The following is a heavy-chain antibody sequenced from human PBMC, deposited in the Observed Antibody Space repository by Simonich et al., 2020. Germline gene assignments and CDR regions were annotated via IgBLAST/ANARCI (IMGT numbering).Heavy chain of an antibody. CDR1: GYSISSGYY. J-gene: IGHJ4*02. D-gene: IGHD7-27*01. CDR2: IYHSGST. V-gene: IGHV4-38-2*01. CDR3: ARGLTGDY. Sequence: QVQLQESGPGLVKPSETLSRTCAVSGYSISSGYYWGWIRQPPGKGLEWYGSIYHSGSTYYNPSLKSRVTISVDTSKNQFSLKLSSVTAADTAVYYCARGLTGDYWGQGTLVTVSS.